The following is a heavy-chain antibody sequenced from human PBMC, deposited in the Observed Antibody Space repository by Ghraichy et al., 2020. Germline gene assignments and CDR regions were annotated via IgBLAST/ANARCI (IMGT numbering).Heavy chain of an antibody. CDR1: GFTFGDYA. Sequence: GGSLRLSCTASGFTFGDYAMSWFRQAPGKGLEWVGFIRSKAYGGTTEYAASVKGRFTISRDDSKSIAYLQMNSLKTEDTAVYYCTRDLYSGYDYDRNYYGMDVWGQGTTVTVSS. CDR3: TRDLYSGYDYDRNYYGMDV. D-gene: IGHD5-12*01. J-gene: IGHJ6*02. V-gene: IGHV3-49*03. CDR2: IRSKAYGGTT.